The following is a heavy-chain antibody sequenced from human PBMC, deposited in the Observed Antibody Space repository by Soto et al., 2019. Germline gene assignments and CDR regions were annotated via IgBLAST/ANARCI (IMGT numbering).Heavy chain of an antibody. V-gene: IGHV3-30*18. CDR2: ISYDGSNK. D-gene: IGHD6-19*01. Sequence: GGSLRLSCAASGFTFSSYGMHWVRQAPGKGLEWVAVISYDGSNKYYADSVKGRFTISRDNSKNTLYLQMNSLRAEDTAVYYCAKAPKMSSSGWCDYWGQGTPVTVSS. CDR1: GFTFSSYG. CDR3: AKAPKMSSSGWCDY. J-gene: IGHJ4*02.